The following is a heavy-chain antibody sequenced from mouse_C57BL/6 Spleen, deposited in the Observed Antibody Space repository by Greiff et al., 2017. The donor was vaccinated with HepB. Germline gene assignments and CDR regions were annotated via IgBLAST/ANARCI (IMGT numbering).Heavy chain of an antibody. CDR1: GYAFSSSW. Sequence: QVQLKESGPELVKPGASVKISCKASGYAFSSSWMNWVKQRPGKGLEWIGRIYPGDGDTNYNGKFKGKATLTADKSSSTAYMQLSSLTSEDSAVYFCAREGGSSSFDYWGQGTTLTVSS. V-gene: IGHV1-82*01. CDR2: IYPGDGDT. CDR3: AREGGSSSFDY. J-gene: IGHJ2*01. D-gene: IGHD1-1*01.